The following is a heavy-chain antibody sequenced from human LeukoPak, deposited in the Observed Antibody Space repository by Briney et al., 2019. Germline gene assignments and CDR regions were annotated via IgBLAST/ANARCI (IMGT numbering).Heavy chain of an antibody. J-gene: IGHJ3*02. CDR3: AKDRQWLATEHDAFDI. CDR2: ISGSGGST. D-gene: IGHD6-19*01. V-gene: IGHV3-23*01. CDR1: GFTFSSYA. Sequence: GGSLRLSCAASGFTFSSYAMSWVRQAPGKGLEWVSAISGSGGSTYYADSVKGRFTISRDNSKNTLYLQMNSLRAEDTAVYYCAKDRQWLATEHDAFDIWGQGTMVTVSS.